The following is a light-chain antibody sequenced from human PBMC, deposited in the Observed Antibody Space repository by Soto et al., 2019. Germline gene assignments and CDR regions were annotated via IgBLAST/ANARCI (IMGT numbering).Light chain of an antibody. CDR1: QSVSTN. Sequence: EIVMTQSPGTLSLSPGERATLSCRASQSVSTNLAWYQQIPGQAPRLLIYGASTRATGIPARFSGSGSGTEFTLAISSLQSEDFAVYYCQQYGSSPFTFGPGTKVDV. V-gene: IGKV3-15*01. J-gene: IGKJ3*01. CDR3: QQYGSSPFT. CDR2: GAS.